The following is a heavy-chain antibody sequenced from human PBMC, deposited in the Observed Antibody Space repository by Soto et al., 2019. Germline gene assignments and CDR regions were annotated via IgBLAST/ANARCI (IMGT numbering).Heavy chain of an antibody. CDR3: ARDSFPSGWDFDY. V-gene: IGHV3-33*01. Sequence: QVQLVECGGGVVQPGRSLRLSCAASGFTFSSYGMHWVRQAPGKGLEWVAVIWYDGSNKYYADSVKGRFTISRDNSKNTLYLQMNSLRAEDTAVYYCARDSFPSGWDFDYWGQGTLVTVSS. J-gene: IGHJ4*02. D-gene: IGHD6-19*01. CDR2: IWYDGSNK. CDR1: GFTFSSYG.